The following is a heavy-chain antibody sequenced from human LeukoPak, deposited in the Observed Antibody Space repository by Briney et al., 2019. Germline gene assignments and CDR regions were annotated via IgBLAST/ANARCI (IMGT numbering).Heavy chain of an antibody. CDR3: ARHIAYYYDSSGQEDAFDI. D-gene: IGHD3-22*01. CDR1: SYSISSGYY. Sequence: SETLSLTCAVSSYSISSGYYWGRIRQPPGKGLVWIGSIYHSGSTYYNPSLKSRVTISVDTSKNQFSLKLSSVTAADTAVYYCARHIAYYYDSSGQEDAFDIWGQGTMVTVSS. V-gene: IGHV4-38-2*01. J-gene: IGHJ3*02. CDR2: IYHSGST.